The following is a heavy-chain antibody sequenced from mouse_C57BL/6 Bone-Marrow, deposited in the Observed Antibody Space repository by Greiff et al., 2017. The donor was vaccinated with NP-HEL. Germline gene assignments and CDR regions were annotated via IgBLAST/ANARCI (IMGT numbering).Heavy chain of an antibody. V-gene: IGHV5-15*01. CDR1: GFTFSDYG. D-gene: IGHD1-1*01. Sequence: DVKLVESGGGLVQPGGSLKLSCAASGFTFSDYGMAWVRQAPRKGPEWVAFISNLAYSIYYADTVTGRFTISRENAKNTLYLDMSSLRSEDTAMYYCARHDYGSSYWYFDVWGTGTTVTVSS. J-gene: IGHJ1*03. CDR2: ISNLAYSI. CDR3: ARHDYGSSYWYFDV.